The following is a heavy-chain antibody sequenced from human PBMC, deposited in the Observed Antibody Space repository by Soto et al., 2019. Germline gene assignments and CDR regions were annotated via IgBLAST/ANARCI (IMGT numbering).Heavy chain of an antibody. D-gene: IGHD2-15*01. CDR3: ARDRCSGGSCYVSALYGMDV. V-gene: IGHV3-53*01. Sequence: AGSLRLSCAASGVTVSSNYMSWVRQAPGKGLEWVSVIYSGGSTYYADSVKGRFTISRDNSKNTLYLQMNSLRAEDTAVYYCARDRCSGGSCYVSALYGMDVWGQGTTVTVSS. J-gene: IGHJ6*02. CDR1: GVTVSSNY. CDR2: IYSGGST.